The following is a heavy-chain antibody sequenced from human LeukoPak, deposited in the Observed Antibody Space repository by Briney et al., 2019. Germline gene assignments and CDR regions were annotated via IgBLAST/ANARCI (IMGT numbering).Heavy chain of an antibody. CDR2: IYYSGST. CDR3: ARVWSGSSDY. CDR1: GDSISSYY. V-gene: IGHV4-59*01. J-gene: IGHJ4*02. Sequence: SETLSLTCTVSGDSISSYYWSWIRQPPGKGLEWIGYIYYSGSTNYNPSLKSRATISVDTSKNQFSLKLSSVTAADTAVYYCARVWSGSSDYWGQGTLVTVSS. D-gene: IGHD3-10*02.